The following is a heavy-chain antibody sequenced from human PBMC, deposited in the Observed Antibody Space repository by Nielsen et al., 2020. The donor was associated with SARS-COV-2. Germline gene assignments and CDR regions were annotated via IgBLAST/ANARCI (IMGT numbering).Heavy chain of an antibody. Sequence: GGSLRLSCAASGFTFDDYAMHWVRQAPGKGLEWVSGISWNSGSIGYADSVKGRFTISRDNAKNSLYLQMNSLRAEDTALYYCAKGGGSYPYWGQGTLVTVSS. CDR3: AKGGGSYPY. V-gene: IGHV3-9*01. CDR1: GFTFDDYA. J-gene: IGHJ4*02. CDR2: ISWNSGSI. D-gene: IGHD1-26*01.